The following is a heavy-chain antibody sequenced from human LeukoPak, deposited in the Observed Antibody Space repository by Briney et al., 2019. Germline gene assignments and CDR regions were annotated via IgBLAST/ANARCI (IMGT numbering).Heavy chain of an antibody. D-gene: IGHD6-19*01. CDR1: GGSISSSNW. V-gene: IGHV4-4*02. J-gene: IGHJ4*02. CDR2: IYHSGST. Sequence: PSGTLSLTCAVSGGSISSSNWWSRVRQPPGKGLEWIGEIYHSGSTSYNPSLKSRVTISVDKSKNQFSLKLSSVTAADTAVYYCARVKQWLADFDYWGQGTLVTVSS. CDR3: ARVKQWLADFDY.